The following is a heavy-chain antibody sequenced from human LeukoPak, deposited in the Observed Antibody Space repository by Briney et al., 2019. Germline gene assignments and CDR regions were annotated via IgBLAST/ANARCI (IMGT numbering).Heavy chain of an antibody. CDR1: GFTFSSYS. D-gene: IGHD3-10*01. CDR2: ISSSSSYI. J-gene: IGHJ4*02. V-gene: IGHV3-21*01. Sequence: NAGGSLRLSCAASGFTFSSYSMNWVRQAPGKGLEWVSSISSSSSYIYYADSVKGRFTISRDNAKNSLYLQMDSLRAEDTAVYYCAAEGYYYGSGTWGGGDYWGQGTLVTVSS. CDR3: AAEGYYYGSGTWGGGDY.